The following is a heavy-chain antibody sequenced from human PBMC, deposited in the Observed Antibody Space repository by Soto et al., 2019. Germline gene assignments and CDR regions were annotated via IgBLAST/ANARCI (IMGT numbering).Heavy chain of an antibody. J-gene: IGHJ6*02. Sequence: SVKVSCKASGGTFSSYAISWVRQAPGQGLEWMGGIIPIFGTANYAQKFQGRVTITADKSTSTAYMELSSLRSEDTAVYYCARSRPNYYYYGMDVWGQGTTVTVSS. V-gene: IGHV1-69*06. CDR3: ARSRPNYYYYGMDV. CDR1: GGTFSSYA. CDR2: IIPIFGTA.